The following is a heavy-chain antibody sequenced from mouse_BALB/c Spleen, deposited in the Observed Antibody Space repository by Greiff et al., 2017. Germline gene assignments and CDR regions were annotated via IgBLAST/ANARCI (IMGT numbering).Heavy chain of an antibody. CDR2: ISSGGSYT. CDR1: GFTFSSYA. Sequence: EVKLQESGGGLVKPGGSLKLSCAASGFTFSSYAMSWVRQSPEKRLEWVAEISSGGSYTYYPDTVKGRFTISRDNAKNTLYLQMSSLKSEDTAMYYCARHPRLTFYAMDYWGQGTSVTVSS. J-gene: IGHJ4*01. V-gene: IGHV5-9-4*01. CDR3: ARHPRLTFYAMDY. D-gene: IGHD1-2*01.